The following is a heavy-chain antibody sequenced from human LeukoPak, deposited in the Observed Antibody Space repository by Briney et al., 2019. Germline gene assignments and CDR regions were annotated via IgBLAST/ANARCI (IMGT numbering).Heavy chain of an antibody. V-gene: IGHV3-30*04. CDR3: ARAMDTAMEIWFDP. Sequence: GGSLRLSCAASGFTFSSYAMHWVRQAPGKGLEWVAVISYDGSNKYYADSVKGRFTISRDNAKNSLYLQMNSLRAEDTAVYYCARAMDTAMEIWFDPWGQGTLVTVSS. CDR2: ISYDGSNK. D-gene: IGHD5-18*01. CDR1: GFTFSSYA. J-gene: IGHJ5*02.